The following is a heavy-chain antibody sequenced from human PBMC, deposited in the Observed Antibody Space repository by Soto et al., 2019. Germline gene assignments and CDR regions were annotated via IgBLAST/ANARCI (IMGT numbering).Heavy chain of an antibody. CDR3: ARDNTVVPFDY. CDR2: IWYDGSNK. V-gene: IGHV3-33*01. CDR1: GFTFSSYG. J-gene: IGHJ4*02. Sequence: GGSLRLSCAASGFTFSSYGMHWVRQAPGKGLEWVAVIWYDGSNKYYADSVKGRFTISRDNSKNTLYLQMNSLRAEDTAVYYCARDNTVVPFDYWGQGTLVTVSS. D-gene: IGHD2-15*01.